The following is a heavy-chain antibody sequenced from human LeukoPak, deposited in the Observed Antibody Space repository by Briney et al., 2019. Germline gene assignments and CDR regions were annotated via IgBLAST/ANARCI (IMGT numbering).Heavy chain of an antibody. D-gene: IGHD1-14*01. J-gene: IGHJ4*02. CDR2: IKKDGSEK. CDR1: GFTFSNYW. V-gene: IGHV3-7*02. CDR3: ATQRSGIFDY. Sequence: GRSLRLSCATSGFTFSNYWMAWVRQAPGKGLEWVANIKKDGSEKYYVDSVKGRFTLSRDNAKNSLYLQMNSPRVKDTAVYYCATQRSGIFDYWGQGTLVTVSS.